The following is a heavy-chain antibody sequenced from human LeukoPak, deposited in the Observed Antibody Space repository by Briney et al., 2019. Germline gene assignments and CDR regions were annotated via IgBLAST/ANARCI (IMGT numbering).Heavy chain of an antibody. V-gene: IGHV1-2*02. D-gene: IGHD3-10*01. Sequence: ASVKVSCKASGYTFTGYNIYWVRQAPGQGLESMGWITPRSGGTKYEQKFQGRVTMTWDMSVSTAYMELSSLRSDDTAIYYCARQWGFYHSGSSLYYFDYWGQGTLVTVSS. J-gene: IGHJ4*02. CDR2: ITPRSGGT. CDR3: ARQWGFYHSGSSLYYFDY. CDR1: GYTFTGYN.